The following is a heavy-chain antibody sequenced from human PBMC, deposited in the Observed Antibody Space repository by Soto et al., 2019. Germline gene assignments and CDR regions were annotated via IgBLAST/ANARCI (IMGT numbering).Heavy chain of an antibody. J-gene: IGHJ6*02. CDR3: ARDRIKAGYCSSTSCYYYYGMDV. CDR1: GYTFTGYY. CDR2: INPNSGGT. V-gene: IGHV1-2*04. Sequence: ASVKVSCKASGYTFTGYYMHWVRQAPGQGLEWMGWINPNSGGTNYAQKFQGWVTMTRDTSISTAYMELGRLRSDDTAVYYCARDRIKAGYCSSTSCYYYYGMDVWGQGTTVTVS. D-gene: IGHD2-2*01.